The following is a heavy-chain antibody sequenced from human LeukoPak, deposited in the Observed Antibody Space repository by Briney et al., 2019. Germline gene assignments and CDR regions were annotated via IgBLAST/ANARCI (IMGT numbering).Heavy chain of an antibody. CDR3: ARDLTRYCSSTSCYTENLDY. V-gene: IGHV3-21*04. D-gene: IGHD2-2*02. J-gene: IGHJ4*02. CDR1: GFTFSSYS. CDR2: ISSSSSYI. Sequence: GGSLRLSCAASGFTFSSYSMNWVRQAPGKGLEWVSSISSSSSYIYYADSVKGRFTISRDNAKNSLYLQMNSLRAEDTAVYYCARDLTRYCSSTSCYTENLDYWGQGTLVTVSS.